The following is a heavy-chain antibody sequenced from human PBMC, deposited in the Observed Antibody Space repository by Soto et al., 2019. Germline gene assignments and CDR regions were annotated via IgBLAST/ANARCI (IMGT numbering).Heavy chain of an antibody. Sequence: ASVKVSCKASGGTFSSYAISWVRQAPGQGLEWMGGIIPIFGTANYAQKFQGRVTITADESTSTAYMELSSLRSEDTAVYYCARDLEGTLLGGVIPWYYGMDVWGQGTTVTVSS. CDR2: IIPIFGTA. CDR1: GGTFSSYA. D-gene: IGHD3-16*02. CDR3: ARDLEGTLLGGVIPWYYGMDV. V-gene: IGHV1-69*13. J-gene: IGHJ6*02.